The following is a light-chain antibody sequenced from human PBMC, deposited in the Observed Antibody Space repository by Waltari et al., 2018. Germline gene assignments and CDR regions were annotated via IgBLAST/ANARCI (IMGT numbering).Light chain of an antibody. Sequence: EIVLTQSPGTLSLSPGERATLSCRASQSVRSRYLAWYQQKPGQAARLLIYGTSTRATASPDRFSGSGSGTDFTLTISRLEPEDFAVYYCQQYGTSPPLYTFGQGTKLEI. V-gene: IGKV3-20*01. CDR3: QQYGTSPPLYT. CDR1: QSVRSRY. J-gene: IGKJ2*01. CDR2: GTS.